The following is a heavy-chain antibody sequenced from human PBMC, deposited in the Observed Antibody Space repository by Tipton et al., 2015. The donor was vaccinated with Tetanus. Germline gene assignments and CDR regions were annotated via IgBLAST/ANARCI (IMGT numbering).Heavy chain of an antibody. CDR3: STSGPGVSGGDY. CDR1: GFTFSEFTFADAW. D-gene: IGHD3-16*01. J-gene: IGHJ4*02. Sequence: SLRLSCAASGFTFSEFTFADAWMSWVRRAPGKGLEWIGRIKSKLDGGAIDYAAPMEGRFIISRYDSQNAVFLQMNSLKPEDTAVYYCSTSGPGVSGGDYWGQGPLVTVSS. V-gene: IGHV3-15*01. CDR2: IKSKLDGGAI.